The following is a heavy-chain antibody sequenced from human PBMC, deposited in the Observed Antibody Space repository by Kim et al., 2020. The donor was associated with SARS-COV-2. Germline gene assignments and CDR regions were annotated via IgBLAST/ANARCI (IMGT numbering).Heavy chain of an antibody. Sequence: ASVKVSCKASGYTFTSYGISWVRQAPGQGLEWMGWISAYNGNTNYAQKLQGRVTMTTDTSTSTAYMELRSLRSDDTAVYYCARDGRVGQLRNFAFDIWGQGTMVTVSS. D-gene: IGHD6-6*01. J-gene: IGHJ3*02. CDR1: GYTFTSYG. CDR2: ISAYNGNT. V-gene: IGHV1-18*04. CDR3: ARDGRVGQLRNFAFDI.